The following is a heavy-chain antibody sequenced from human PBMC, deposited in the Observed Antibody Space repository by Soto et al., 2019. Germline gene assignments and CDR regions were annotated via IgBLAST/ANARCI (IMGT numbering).Heavy chain of an antibody. CDR1: GASFSDANYY. D-gene: IGHD2-21*01. V-gene: IGHV4-39*02. J-gene: IGHJ4*02. CDR3: ATRYHIVVAPT. CDR2: FYYDGRT. Sequence: KTSETLSLTCIVSGASFSDANYYWVWIRQPPGEGLEWIGSFYYDGRTYYNASLKSRVTISVDTSKNHFSLMLTSVTAADTAVYYCATRYHIVVAPTWGQGTLVTVSS.